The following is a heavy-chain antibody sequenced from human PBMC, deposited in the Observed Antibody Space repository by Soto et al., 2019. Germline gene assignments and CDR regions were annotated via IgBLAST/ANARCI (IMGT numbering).Heavy chain of an antibody. CDR2: SIPDFGTA. CDR3: ARGLDSSIDNSGPSLDAAIDI. CDR1: GGTFSNYA. V-gene: IGHV1-69*06. J-gene: IGHJ3*02. Sequence: QVQLVQSGPEVKKPGSSVKDSCKASGGTFSNYAITWVRQAPGQGLEYMGGSIPDFGTANYAQKFQDRARISAVRCMRTVFMELRGLTIAASAVFYCARGLDSSIDNSGPSLDAAIDIWGQGTVVTVS. D-gene: IGHD5-12*01.